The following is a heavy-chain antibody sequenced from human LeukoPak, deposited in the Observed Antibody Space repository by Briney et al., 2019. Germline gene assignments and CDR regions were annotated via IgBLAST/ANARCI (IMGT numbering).Heavy chain of an antibody. D-gene: IGHD3-3*01. CDR1: GGSISSSNR. CDR3: ARGTALDFWSGYSLWY. CDR2: IYHSGST. V-gene: IGHV4-4*03. J-gene: IGHJ4*02. Sequence: PGTLSLTCAVSGGSISSSNRWSWVRQPPGKGLEWIGEIYHSGSTNYNPSLKSRVTISVDKSKNQFSLKLSSVTAADTAVYYCARGTALDFWSGYSLWYWGQGTLVTVSS.